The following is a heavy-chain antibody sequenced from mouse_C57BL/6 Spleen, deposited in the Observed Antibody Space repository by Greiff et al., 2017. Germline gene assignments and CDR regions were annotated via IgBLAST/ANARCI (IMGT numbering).Heavy chain of an antibody. V-gene: IGHV1-80*01. CDR1: GYAFSSYW. D-gene: IGHD1-1*01. Sequence: VKVVESGAELVKPGASVKISCKASGYAFSSYWMNWVKQRPGQGLEWIGQIYPGDGDTNYNGKFKGKATLTADKSSSTAYMQLSSLTSEDSAVYFFARNYGSSSYWYFDVWGTGTTVTVSS. J-gene: IGHJ1*03. CDR3: ARNYGSSSYWYFDV. CDR2: IYPGDGDT.